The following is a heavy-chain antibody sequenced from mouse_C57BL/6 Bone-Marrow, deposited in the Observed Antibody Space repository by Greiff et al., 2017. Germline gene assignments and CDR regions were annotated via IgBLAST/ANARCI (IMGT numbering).Heavy chain of an antibody. Sequence: VQLQQSGAELVRPGASVKLSCTASGFNIKDDYMHWVKQRPEQGLEWIGWIDPENGDTEYASKFQGKATITADTSSNTAYLQLSSLTSEGTAVYYCTTITTVTYWGQGTLVTVSA. CDR2: IDPENGDT. CDR1: GFNIKDDY. J-gene: IGHJ3*01. D-gene: IGHD1-1*01. V-gene: IGHV14-4*01. CDR3: TTITTVTY.